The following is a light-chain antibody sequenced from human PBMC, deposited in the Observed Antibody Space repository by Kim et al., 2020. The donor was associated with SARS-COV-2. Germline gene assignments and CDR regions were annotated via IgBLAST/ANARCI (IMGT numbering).Light chain of an antibody. V-gene: IGKV3-15*01. CDR2: DTS. CDR1: QTLSGR. J-gene: IGKJ4*01. CDR3: QQYHWWPLT. Sequence: EIVMTQSPATLSVSPGEGATLSCRASQTLSGRLAWFQQKPGQAPRLLIYDTSTRATDIPPRFSGRGSGTEFTLTISSVQSEDFAVYYCQQYHWWPLTFGGGTKLEI.